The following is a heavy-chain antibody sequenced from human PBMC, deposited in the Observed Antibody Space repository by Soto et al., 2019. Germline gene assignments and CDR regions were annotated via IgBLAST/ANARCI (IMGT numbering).Heavy chain of an antibody. Sequence: QITLKESGPPRVKPTQTLALTCTFSGFSLTTSGVGVGWIRKTPGKALEWLAVIYWDDDKRYSPSLKSRLTYTKDTSKNQVVLTIAYMDPVDTATYFCAHRGYMYGNWDHGYFDYWGQGILVTVSS. CDR2: IYWDDDK. V-gene: IGHV2-5*02. D-gene: IGHD5-18*01. CDR3: AHRGYMYGNWDHGYFDY. CDR1: GFSLTTSGVG. J-gene: IGHJ4*02.